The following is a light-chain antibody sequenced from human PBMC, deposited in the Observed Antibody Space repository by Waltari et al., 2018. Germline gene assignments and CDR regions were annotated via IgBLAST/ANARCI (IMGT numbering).Light chain of an antibody. Sequence: QSALTQPASVSGSPGQSITISCTGTSSDVGGSNYVSWYQQYPGKAPKLISHDVSGRPSGVSNRFSGSKSGNTASLTISGLQAEDEADYYCSSYASGSAFYVFGTATKVTV. CDR3: SSYASGSAFYV. J-gene: IGLJ1*01. CDR2: DVS. V-gene: IGLV2-14*03. CDR1: SSDVGGSNY.